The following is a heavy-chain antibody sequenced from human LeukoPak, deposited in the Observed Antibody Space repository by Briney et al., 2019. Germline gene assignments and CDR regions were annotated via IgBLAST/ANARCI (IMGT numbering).Heavy chain of an antibody. CDR2: ISAYNGNT. CDR1: GYTLTSYG. Sequence: ASVKVSCKASGYTLTSYGISWVRQAPGQGLEWMGWISAYNGNTNYAQKLQGRVTMTTDTSTSTAYMELRSLRSDDTAVYYCARDSSGWSLTGDWGQGTLVTVSS. D-gene: IGHD6-19*01. CDR3: ARDSSGWSLTGD. J-gene: IGHJ4*02. V-gene: IGHV1-18*04.